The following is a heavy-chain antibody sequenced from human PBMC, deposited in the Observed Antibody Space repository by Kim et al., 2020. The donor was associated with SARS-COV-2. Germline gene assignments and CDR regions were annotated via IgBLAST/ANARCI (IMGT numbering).Heavy chain of an antibody. D-gene: IGHD3-22*01. J-gene: IGHJ1*01. V-gene: IGHV3-74*03. CDR2: INSDGRTA. CDR1: GFTFGGYW. CDR3: ARREYYYDSTGYHD. Sequence: GGSLRLSCAASGFTFGGYWMHWVRQAPGKGLEWVSRINSDGRTATYADSVKGRFTISRDNAENTLYLQMNSLRAEDTAVYYCARREYYYDSTGYHDCGQG.